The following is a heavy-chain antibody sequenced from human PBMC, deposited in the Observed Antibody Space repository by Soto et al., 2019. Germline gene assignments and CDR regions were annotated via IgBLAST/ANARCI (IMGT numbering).Heavy chain of an antibody. CDR3: ATAGAYYDILTGPFDY. V-gene: IGHV1-24*01. D-gene: IGHD3-9*01. CDR1: GYTLTELS. J-gene: IGHJ4*02. CDR2: FDPEDGET. Sequence: ASVKVSCKVPGYTLTELSMHWVRQAPGKGLEWMGGFDPEDGETIYAQKFQGRVTMTEDTSTDTAYMELSSLRSEDTAVYYCATAGAYYDILTGPFDYWGQGTLVTVSS.